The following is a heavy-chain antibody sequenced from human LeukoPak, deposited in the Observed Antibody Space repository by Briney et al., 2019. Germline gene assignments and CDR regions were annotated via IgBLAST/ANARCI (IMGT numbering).Heavy chain of an antibody. CDR2: IYYSGST. J-gene: IGHJ4*02. D-gene: IGHD5-24*01. CDR3: ARVSSDGYNSYYFDY. V-gene: IGHV4-31*03. Sequence: SQTLSLTCTVSGGTISSGGYYWGWIRPHPGKGLVWIGYIYYSGSTYYNPSLKSRVTISVDTSKNQFSLKLSSVTAADTAVYYCARVSSDGYNSYYFDYWGQGTLVTVSS. CDR1: GGTISSGGYY.